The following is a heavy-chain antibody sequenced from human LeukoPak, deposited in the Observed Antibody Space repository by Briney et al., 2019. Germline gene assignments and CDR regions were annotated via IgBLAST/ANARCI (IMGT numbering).Heavy chain of an antibody. J-gene: IGHJ6*02. CDR1: GYSFTTYW. Sequence: GESLKISCKGSGYSFTTYWITWVRQMPGKGLEWMGTIDPSDSYTNYSPSFQGHVSISVDKSISTAYLQWSSLKASDTAMYYCARHESNNPLGVWGQGTTVTVSS. CDR3: ARHESNNPLGV. CDR2: IDPSDSYT. V-gene: IGHV5-10-1*01. D-gene: IGHD1-14*01.